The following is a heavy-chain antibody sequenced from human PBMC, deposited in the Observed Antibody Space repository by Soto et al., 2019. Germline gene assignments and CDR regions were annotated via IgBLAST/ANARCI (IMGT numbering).Heavy chain of an antibody. J-gene: IGHJ4*02. Sequence: GGSLRLSCAASGFTFSSYSMNWVRQAPGKGLEWVSYISSSSSTIYYADSVKGRFTISRDNAKNSLYLQMNSLRDEDTAVYYCARGDYVWGSYRCTFFDYWGQGTLVTVSS. V-gene: IGHV3-48*02. CDR3: ARGDYVWGSYRCTFFDY. CDR1: GFTFSSYS. CDR2: ISSSSSTI. D-gene: IGHD3-16*02.